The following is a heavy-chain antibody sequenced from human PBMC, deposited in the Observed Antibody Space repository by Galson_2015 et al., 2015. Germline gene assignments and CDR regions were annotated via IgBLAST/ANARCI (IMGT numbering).Heavy chain of an antibody. Sequence: SLRLSCAPSGFSFSVSWMTWVRQAAGQGLEWVANLNQDGSEIYFVDSVKGRFTTSRDNAKNPLYLQLGGLSAEDTAVYYLARGLYHFVQWGQGTLVTVSS. J-gene: IGHJ4*02. CDR3: ARGLYHFVQ. CDR1: GFSFSVSW. CDR2: LNQDGSEI. V-gene: IGHV3-7*02. D-gene: IGHD6-6*01.